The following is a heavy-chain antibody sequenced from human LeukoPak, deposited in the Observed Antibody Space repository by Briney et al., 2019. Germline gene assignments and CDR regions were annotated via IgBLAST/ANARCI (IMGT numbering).Heavy chain of an antibody. Sequence: GGSLRLSCAATGVTLNTDWMHWVRQAPGKGLVWVSGVNPDGSTTNYADSVKGRFTISRDNAKNTLYLQMNSLRAEDTAVYYCARDLGDGYNTLDYWGQGTLVTVSS. CDR2: VNPDGSTT. D-gene: IGHD5-24*01. J-gene: IGHJ4*02. CDR3: ARDLGDGYNTLDY. V-gene: IGHV3-74*01. CDR1: GVTLNTDW.